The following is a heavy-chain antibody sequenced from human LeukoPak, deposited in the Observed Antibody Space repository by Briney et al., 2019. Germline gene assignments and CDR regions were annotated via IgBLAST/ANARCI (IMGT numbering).Heavy chain of an antibody. D-gene: IGHD3-22*01. Sequence: PGGSLRLSCATSGFIFRNYWMSWVRQVPGKGLEWVASISQDAGATTYLDSVKGRFIISRDNAKNSLYLQLNSLRADDTAVYYCARDLAFYYYDSSGYFGAFDIWGQGTMVTVSS. CDR1: GFIFRNYW. CDR2: ISQDAGAT. CDR3: ARDLAFYYYDSSGYFGAFDI. J-gene: IGHJ3*02. V-gene: IGHV3-7*01.